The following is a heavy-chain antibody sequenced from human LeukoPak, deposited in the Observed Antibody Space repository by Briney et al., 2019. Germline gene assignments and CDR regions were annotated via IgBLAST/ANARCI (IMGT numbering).Heavy chain of an antibody. Sequence: SETLSLTCTVSGGSISSYYWSGVRQPAGEGLEWIGRIQSSGSTNHNPSLKSRVTMSVDTSKFQFSLKLSSVTAADTAVYYCARGVSPLDYWGQGTLVTVSS. CDR3: ARGVSPLDY. J-gene: IGHJ4*02. CDR1: GGSISSYY. V-gene: IGHV4-4*07. D-gene: IGHD2-8*01. CDR2: IQSSGST.